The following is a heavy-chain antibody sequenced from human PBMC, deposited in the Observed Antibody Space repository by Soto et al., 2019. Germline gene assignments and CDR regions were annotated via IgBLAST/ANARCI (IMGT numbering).Heavy chain of an antibody. Sequence: QVQLVQSGAEVKKPGSSVKVSCKASGGTFSSYTISWVRQAPGQGLEWMGRIIPILGIANYAQKFQGRVTITADKSTSTAYMELSSLRSEDTAVYYCARVLTYYDFWSGYPAYWGQGTLVTVSS. V-gene: IGHV1-69*02. CDR2: IIPILGIA. J-gene: IGHJ4*02. D-gene: IGHD3-3*01. CDR3: ARVLTYYDFWSGYPAY. CDR1: GGTFSSYT.